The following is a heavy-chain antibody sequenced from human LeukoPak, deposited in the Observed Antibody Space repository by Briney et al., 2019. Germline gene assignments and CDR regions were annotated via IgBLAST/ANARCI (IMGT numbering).Heavy chain of an antibody. V-gene: IGHV1-2*02. CDR3: ARGEYDGSESWVDS. CDR1: GYTFTGYH. CDR2: INPNSGGT. J-gene: IGHJ4*02. D-gene: IGHD3-10*01. Sequence: ASVKVSCKASGYTFTGYHIHWVRQAPGQGLEWMGRINPNSGGTNYAQKFQGRVTMTRDTSISTAYMELSRLRYDDTAVYYCARGEYDGSESWVDSWGQGTLVTVSS.